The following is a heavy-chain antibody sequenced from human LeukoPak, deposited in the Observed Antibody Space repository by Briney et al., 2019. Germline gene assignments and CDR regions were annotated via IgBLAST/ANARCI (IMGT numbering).Heavy chain of an antibody. CDR3: AKPYYYGSRSYMDY. D-gene: IGHD3-10*01. V-gene: IGHV3-30*18. J-gene: IGHJ4*02. CDR1: GFTFSSYG. Sequence: GGSLRLSCAASGFTFSSYGMHWVRQAPGRGLEWVAVISYDGSNTYYADSVKGRFTISRDNSKNMLYLQMNSLRAEDTAVYYCAKPYYYGSRSYMDYWGQGTLVTVSS. CDR2: ISYDGSNT.